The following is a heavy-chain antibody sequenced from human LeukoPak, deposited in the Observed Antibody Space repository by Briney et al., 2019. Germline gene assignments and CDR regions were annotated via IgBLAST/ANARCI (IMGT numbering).Heavy chain of an antibody. V-gene: IGHV3-30-3*01. D-gene: IGHD2-15*01. CDR1: GFTFSSYA. CDR3: ARDYVGYCSGGSCYSSFIFDY. Sequence: PGGSLRLSCAASGFTFSSYAMHWVRQAPGKGLEWAAVISYDGSNKYYADSVKGRFTISRDNSKNTLYLQMNSLRAEDTAVYYCARDYVGYCSGGSCYSSFIFDYWGQGTLVTVSS. CDR2: ISYDGSNK. J-gene: IGHJ4*02.